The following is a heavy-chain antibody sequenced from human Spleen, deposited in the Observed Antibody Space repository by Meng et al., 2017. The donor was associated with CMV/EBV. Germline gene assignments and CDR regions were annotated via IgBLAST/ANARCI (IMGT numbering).Heavy chain of an antibody. CDR1: GGSFSAYY. CDR3: AREYRYCSSTSCSGGWFDP. J-gene: IGHJ5*02. CDR2: INHSGST. V-gene: IGHV4-34*01. Sequence: GSLRLSCAVYGGSFSAYYWSWIRQPPGKGLEWIGEINHSGSTNYNPSLKSRLTMSVDTSKNQFSLKLSSVTAADTAVYYCAREYRYCSSTSCSGGWFDPWGQGTLVTVSS. D-gene: IGHD2-2*01.